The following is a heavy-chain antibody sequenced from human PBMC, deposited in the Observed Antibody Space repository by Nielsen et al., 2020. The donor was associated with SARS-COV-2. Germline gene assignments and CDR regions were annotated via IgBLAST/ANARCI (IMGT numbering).Heavy chain of an antibody. D-gene: IGHD5-18*01. CDR2: ISTHNGHT. CDR3: ARGGDTSLVPYFNGLDV. CDR1: DYSFTTFG. J-gene: IGHJ6*02. Sequence: ASVKVSCKASDYSFTTFGSHWVQQTPGQGLEGMGWISTHNGHTAYAQNLQGRVTMTTDTSPSTAYVELRSLSSDDTAVYYCARGGDTSLVPYFNGLDVWGQGTTVTVSS. V-gene: IGHV1-18*01.